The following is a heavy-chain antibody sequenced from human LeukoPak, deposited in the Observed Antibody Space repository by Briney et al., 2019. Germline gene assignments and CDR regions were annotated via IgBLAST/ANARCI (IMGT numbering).Heavy chain of an antibody. CDR2: IYYSGST. Sequence: ASETLSLTCTVSGGSISSSSYYWGWIRQPPGKGLEWIGSIYYSGSTYYNPSLKSRVTISVDTSKNQFSLKLSSVTAADTAVYYCARPDGGYGSSSDYWGQGTLVTVSS. J-gene: IGHJ4*02. D-gene: IGHD6-6*01. V-gene: IGHV4-39*01. CDR1: GGSISSSSYY. CDR3: ARPDGGYGSSSDY.